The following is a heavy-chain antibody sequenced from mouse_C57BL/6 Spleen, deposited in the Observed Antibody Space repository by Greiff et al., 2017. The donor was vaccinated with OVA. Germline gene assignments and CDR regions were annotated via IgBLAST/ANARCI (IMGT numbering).Heavy chain of an antibody. Sequence: QVQLQQPGAELVMPGASVKLSCKASGYTFTSYWMHWVKQRPGQGLEWIGEIDPSDSYTNYNQKFKGKSTLTVDKSSSTAYMQLSSLTSEDSAVYYGARGGYSSGYTWFAYWGQGTLVTVSA. CDR2: IDPSDSYT. J-gene: IGHJ3*01. V-gene: IGHV1-69*01. D-gene: IGHD3-2*02. CDR3: ARGGYSSGYTWFAY. CDR1: GYTFTSYW.